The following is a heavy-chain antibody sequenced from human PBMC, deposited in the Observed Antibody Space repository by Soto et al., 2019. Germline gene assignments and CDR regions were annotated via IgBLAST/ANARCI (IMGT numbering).Heavy chain of an antibody. Sequence: SVKVSCKASGGTFSSYTISWVRQAPGQGLEWMGRIIPILGIANYAQKFQGRVTITADKSTSTAYMELSSLRSEDTAVYYCARMYYGSGTHYYYGMDVWGQGTTVTV. CDR1: GGTFSSYT. D-gene: IGHD3-10*01. CDR2: IIPILGIA. V-gene: IGHV1-69*02. CDR3: ARMYYGSGTHYYYGMDV. J-gene: IGHJ6*02.